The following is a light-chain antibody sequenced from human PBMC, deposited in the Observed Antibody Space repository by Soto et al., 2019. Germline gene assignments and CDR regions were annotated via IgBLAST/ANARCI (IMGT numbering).Light chain of an antibody. V-gene: IGKV1-39*01. CDR2: AAS. CDR3: QQSYSTPRT. CDR1: QSISNY. Sequence: DIQMTQYPSSLSASVGDRVTITCRASQSISNYLNWYQQKPGKAPKLLIYAASSLQSGVPSRFSGSGSGTDFTLTISSLQPEDFATYYCQQSYSTPRTFGQGTKVDI. J-gene: IGKJ1*01.